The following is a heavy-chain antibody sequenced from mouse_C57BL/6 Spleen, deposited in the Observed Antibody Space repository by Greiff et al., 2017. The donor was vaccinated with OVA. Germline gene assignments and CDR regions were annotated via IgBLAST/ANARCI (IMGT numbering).Heavy chain of an antibody. CDR2: INPNKGGT. CDR1: GYTFTDYY. D-gene: IGHD2-1*01. CDR3: ARWNGNYFDY. V-gene: IGHV1-26*01. Sequence: EVQLQQSGPELVKPGASVKISCKASGYTFTDYYMNWVKQSHGKSLEWIGDINPNKGGTNYNQKFKGKATLTVDKSSSTAYMELRSLTSDVTSEDSAVYYCARWNGNYFDYWGQGTTLTVSS. J-gene: IGHJ2*01.